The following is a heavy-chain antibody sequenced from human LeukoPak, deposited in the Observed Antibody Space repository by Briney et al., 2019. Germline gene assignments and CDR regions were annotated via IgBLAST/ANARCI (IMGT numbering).Heavy chain of an antibody. CDR2: MYYSGST. Sequence: SETLSLTCTVSGGSISSGSYYWGWIRQPPGKGPEWIGTMYYSGSTYYNPSLKSRVTISVDTSKIQFSLKLSSVTAADTAVYYCAKGDLRGWYHDWFDPWGQGTLVTVSS. J-gene: IGHJ5*02. V-gene: IGHV4-39*01. D-gene: IGHD6-19*01. CDR3: AKGDLRGWYHDWFDP. CDR1: GGSISSGSYY.